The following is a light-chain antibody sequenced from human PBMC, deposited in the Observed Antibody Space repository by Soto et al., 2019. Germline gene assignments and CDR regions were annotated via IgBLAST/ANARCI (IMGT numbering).Light chain of an antibody. V-gene: IGKV1-39*01. CDR2: AAS. J-gene: IGKJ1*01. CDR1: QSISSY. Sequence: DIPMTQSPTPLSSSLGDRVTITFPASQSISSYLNWYQQKPGKAPKLLIYAASSLQSGVPSRFSGSGSGTDFTLTISSLQPEDFATYYCQQSYSTPPWTFGQGTKVDIK. CDR3: QQSYSTPPWT.